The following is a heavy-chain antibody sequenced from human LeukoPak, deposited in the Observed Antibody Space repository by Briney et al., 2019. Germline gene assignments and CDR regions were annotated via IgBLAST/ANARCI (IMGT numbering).Heavy chain of an antibody. D-gene: IGHD3-22*01. V-gene: IGHV3-23*01. CDR1: GFTFSSYW. CDR3: AKAADYYDSSGFDY. J-gene: IGHJ4*02. Sequence: PGGSLRLSCAVSGFTFSSYWMSWVRQAPGKGLEWVSATGGSGSTTYYADSVKGRFTISRDNSKNTLYLQMNSLKAEDAAVYYCAKAADYYDSSGFDYWGQGTLVTVSS. CDR2: TGGSGSTT.